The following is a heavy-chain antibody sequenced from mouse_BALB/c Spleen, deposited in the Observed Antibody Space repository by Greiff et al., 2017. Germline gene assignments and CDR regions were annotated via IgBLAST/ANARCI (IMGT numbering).Heavy chain of an antibody. D-gene: IGHD1-1*01. CDR1: GYTFTDYN. CDR3: APLYYGAMDY. V-gene: IGHV1S29*02. CDR2: IYPYNGGT. Sequence: EVQLQQSGPELVKPGASVKISCKASGYTFTDYNMHWVKQSHGKSLEWIGYIYPYNGGTGYNQKFKSKATLTVDNSSSTAYMELRSLTSEDSAVYYCAPLYYGAMDYWGQGTSVTVSS. J-gene: IGHJ4*01.